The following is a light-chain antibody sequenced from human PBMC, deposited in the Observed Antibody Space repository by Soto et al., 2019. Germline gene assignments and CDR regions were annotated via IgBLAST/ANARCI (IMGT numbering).Light chain of an antibody. CDR3: HQYDTYPLT. CDR1: QDISDY. V-gene: IGKV1-16*02. CDR2: AAS. J-gene: IGKJ4*01. Sequence: DIQLTQSPSSVSASVGDTVTITCRASQDISDYLAWFQQKPGQAPRSLIFAASRLQGGVPSKFSGRGSGTDFTLTNTSLQPEDFATYYCHQYDTYPLTFGGGTKVQI.